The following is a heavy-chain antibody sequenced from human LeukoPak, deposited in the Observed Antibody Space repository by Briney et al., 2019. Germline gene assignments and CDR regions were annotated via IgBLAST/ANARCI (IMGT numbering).Heavy chain of an antibody. CDR1: GFTFSSYG. D-gene: IGHD4-17*01. CDR3: ARMTTVTTEGT. CDR2: IRYDGSNK. J-gene: IGHJ3*01. V-gene: IGHV3-30*02. Sequence: GGSLRLSCAASGFTFSSYGMHWVRQAPGKGLEWVAFIRYDGSNKYYADSVKGRFTISRDNSKNTLYLQMNNLRAEDTAVYYCARMTTVTTEGTWGQGTMVTVSS.